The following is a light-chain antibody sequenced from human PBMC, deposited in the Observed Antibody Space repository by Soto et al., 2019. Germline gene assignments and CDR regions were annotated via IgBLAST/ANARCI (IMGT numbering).Light chain of an antibody. CDR1: QSISSY. Sequence: DIQMTQSPSSLSASVGDRVTITCRESQSISSYLNWYQQKAGKAPELLIYSASSLQSAVPSRFSGSGSGTAFTLTISGWQPEDVASYYCQQSVSAPHTFGQGTKLEI. CDR3: QQSVSAPHT. CDR2: SAS. J-gene: IGKJ2*01. V-gene: IGKV1-39*01.